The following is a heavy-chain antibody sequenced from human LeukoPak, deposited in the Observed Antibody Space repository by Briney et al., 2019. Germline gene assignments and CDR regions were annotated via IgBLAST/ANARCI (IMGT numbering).Heavy chain of an antibody. CDR1: GFTFSSYW. CDR3: ARVLDSSSSRYQAFPY. J-gene: IGHJ4*02. CDR2: TNQDGSEK. Sequence: PGGSLRLSRAASGFTFSSYWMTWVRQAPGKGLEWVANTNQDGSEKYYVDSVKGRFTIFRDNAKNSLYLQMNSLRAEDTAVYYCARVLDSSSSRYQAFPYWGQGTLVTVSS. V-gene: IGHV3-7*01. D-gene: IGHD2-15*01.